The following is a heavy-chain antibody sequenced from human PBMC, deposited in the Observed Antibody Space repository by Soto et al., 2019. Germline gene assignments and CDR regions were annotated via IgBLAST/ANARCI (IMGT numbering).Heavy chain of an antibody. J-gene: IGHJ4*02. Sequence: GGSLRLSCAASGFTFSSYAMSWVRQAPGKGLEWVSAISGSGGSTYYADSVKGRFTISRDNSKNTLYLQMNSLRAEDTAVYYCAKYRMDIVVVPGAMSTNFDCWGKGTPGTVSS. V-gene: IGHV3-23*01. CDR3: AKYRMDIVVVPGAMSTNFDC. CDR2: ISGSGGST. D-gene: IGHD2-2*03. CDR1: GFTFSSYA.